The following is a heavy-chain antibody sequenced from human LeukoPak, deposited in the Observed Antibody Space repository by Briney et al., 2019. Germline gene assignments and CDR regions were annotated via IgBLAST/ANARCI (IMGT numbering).Heavy chain of an antibody. Sequence: SVKVSCKASGGTFSSYAISWVRQAPGQGLEWMGRIIPILGIANYAQKFQGRVTITADKSTSTAYMELSSLRSEDTAVYYCARGKLLTGYYFDYWGQGTLVTVSS. V-gene: IGHV1-69*04. CDR3: ARGKLLTGYYFDY. CDR1: GGTFSSYA. D-gene: IGHD3-9*01. CDR2: IIPILGIA. J-gene: IGHJ4*02.